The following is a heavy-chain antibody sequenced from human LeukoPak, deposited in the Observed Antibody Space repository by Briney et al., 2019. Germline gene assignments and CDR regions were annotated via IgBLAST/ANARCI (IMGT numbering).Heavy chain of an antibody. CDR2: TWYDGSYK. V-gene: IGHV3-33*01. J-gene: IGHJ3*02. CDR1: GFTFSTYG. CDR3: TRVFDGSHHNAFDI. Sequence: GGSLRLSCAASGFTFSTYGMHWAPKAPGKGREWVAVTWYDGSYKYDGDSVKGRFTISRDNSTNTLYLQMASLRVEDPAVYYCTRVFDGSHHNAFDIWAQGTMVTVSS. D-gene: IGHD1-26*01.